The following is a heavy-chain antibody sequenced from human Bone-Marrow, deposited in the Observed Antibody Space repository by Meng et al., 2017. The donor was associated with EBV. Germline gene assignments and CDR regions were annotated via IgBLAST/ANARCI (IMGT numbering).Heavy chain of an antibody. CDR2: INHSGST. D-gene: IGHD4-17*01. CDR3: ASQIKYGDYDEGGFDY. J-gene: IGHJ4*02. CDR1: GGSVSGYD. Sequence: QVQLHQWGAGVLKPSEILSLTWVVDGGSVSGYDWSWIRQPPGKGLEWIGEINHSGSTNYNPSLKSRVTISVDTSKNQFSLKLSSVTAADTAVYYCASQIKYGDYDEGGFDYWGQGALVTVSS. V-gene: IGHV4-34*01.